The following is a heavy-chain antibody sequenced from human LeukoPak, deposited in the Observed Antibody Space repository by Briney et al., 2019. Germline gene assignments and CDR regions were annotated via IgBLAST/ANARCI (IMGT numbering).Heavy chain of an antibody. CDR3: AKWKYSNSGIDDY. V-gene: IGHV3-30*04. Sequence: QTGRSLRLSCAASGFTFSGYPMHWVRQAPGRGLDWVAIISDDGGRKFYADSVKGRFTISRDNSKNMLYLQMNSLRAEDTAVYYCAKWKYSNSGIDDYWGQGTLVTVSS. CDR1: GFTFSGYP. CDR2: ISDDGGRK. D-gene: IGHD6-6*01. J-gene: IGHJ4*02.